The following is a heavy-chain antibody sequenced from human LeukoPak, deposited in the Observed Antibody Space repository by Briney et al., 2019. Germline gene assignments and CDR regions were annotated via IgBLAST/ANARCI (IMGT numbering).Heavy chain of an antibody. Sequence: KPSETLSLTCTVSGGSISSSSYYWGWIRQPPGKGLEWIGSIYYSGSTYYNPSLKSRVTISVDTSKNQFSLKLSSVTAADTAVYYCARGPLLKWGQGTLVTVSS. CDR2: IYYSGST. CDR1: GGSISSSSYY. V-gene: IGHV4-39*07. D-gene: IGHD2-15*01. J-gene: IGHJ4*02. CDR3: ARGPLLK.